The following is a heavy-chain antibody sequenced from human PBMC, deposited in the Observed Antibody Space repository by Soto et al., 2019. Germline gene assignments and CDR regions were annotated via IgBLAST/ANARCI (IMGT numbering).Heavy chain of an antibody. D-gene: IGHD3-22*01. CDR1: GYTYPRYA. J-gene: IGHJ4*02. Sequence: QVHLVQSGPEVKKPGASVRVSCKTSGYTYPRYAISWVRQAPGQGLEWMGWISTYNHDTNYAQKFQGRLSMATDTSTSTAYMELRSLTSDDKAMYYCARDPSNTSGKNVSFDFWGQGSLVIVSS. CDR3: ARDPSNTSGKNVSFDF. V-gene: IGHV1-18*01. CDR2: ISTYNHDT.